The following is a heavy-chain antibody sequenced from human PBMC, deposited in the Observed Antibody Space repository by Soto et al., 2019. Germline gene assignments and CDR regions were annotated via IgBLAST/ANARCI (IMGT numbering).Heavy chain of an antibody. J-gene: IGHJ6*04. CDR1: GFAVRHNY. CDR3: ARKTDSIPSGGDV. CDR2: IYIGGDT. D-gene: IGHD3-10*01. Sequence: EVQLVESGGGLVQPGGSLRLSCTASGFAVRHNYMTWVRQAPGKGLEWVSLIYIGGDTAYADSVKGRFTISRHTSQNTLYLQMNSLRAEDTAVYYCARKTDSIPSGGDVWGKGTAVTVSS. V-gene: IGHV3-53*04.